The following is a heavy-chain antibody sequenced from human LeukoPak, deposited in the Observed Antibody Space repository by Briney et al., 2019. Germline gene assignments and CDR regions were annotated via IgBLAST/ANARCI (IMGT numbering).Heavy chain of an antibody. J-gene: IGHJ6*03. CDR3: ARERVEYQLLYAYYYYMDV. CDR2: IYHSGST. V-gene: IGHV4-30-2*01. CDR1: GGSISSGGYY. D-gene: IGHD2-2*02. Sequence: SETLSLTCTASGGSISSGGYYWSWIRQPPGKGLEWIGYIYHSGSTYYNPSLKSRVTISVDRSKNQFSLKLSSVTAADTAVYYCARERVEYQLLYAYYYYMDVWGKGTTVTVSS.